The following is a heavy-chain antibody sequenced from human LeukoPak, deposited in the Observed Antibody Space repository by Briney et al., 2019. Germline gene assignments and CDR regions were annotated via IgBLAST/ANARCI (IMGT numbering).Heavy chain of an antibody. D-gene: IGHD5-12*01. V-gene: IGHV4-30-2*01. CDR2: IYHSGGT. CDR3: ARASGYDWGSSFDY. CDR1: GDSISSGGYS. Sequence: PSQTLSLTCAVSGDSISSGGYSWSWIRQPPGKGLEWIGYIYHSGGTYYNPSLKSRVTISVDRSKNQFSLKLSSVTAADTAVYHCARASGYDWGSSFDYWGQGTLVTVSS. J-gene: IGHJ4*02.